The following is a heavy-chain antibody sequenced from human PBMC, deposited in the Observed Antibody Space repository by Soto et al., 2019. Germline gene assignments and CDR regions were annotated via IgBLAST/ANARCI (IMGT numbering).Heavy chain of an antibody. CDR3: ARHSEGHYDYVWGSYRYTPAPFDY. V-gene: IGHV4-39*01. J-gene: IGHJ4*02. CDR1: GGSISSSSYY. D-gene: IGHD3-16*02. CDR2: IYYSGST. Sequence: SETLSLTCTVSGGSISSSSYYWGWIRQPPGKGLEWIGSIYYSGSTYYNPSLKSRVTISVDTSKNQFSLKLSSVTAADTAVYYCARHSEGHYDYVWGSYRYTPAPFDYWGQGTLVTVSS.